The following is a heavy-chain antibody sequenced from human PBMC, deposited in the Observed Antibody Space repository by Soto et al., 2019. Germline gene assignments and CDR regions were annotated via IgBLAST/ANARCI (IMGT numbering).Heavy chain of an antibody. D-gene: IGHD2-2*01. J-gene: IGHJ6*02. CDR3: ARGPVVPPYYYYYYGMDV. CDR1: GGTFSSYA. Sequence: SVKVSCKASGGTFSSYAISWVRQAPGQGLEWMGGIIPIFGTANYAQKFQGRVTITADESTSTAYMELSSLRSEDTAVYYCARGPVVPPYYYYYYGMDVWGQGTTVTVS. V-gene: IGHV1-69*13. CDR2: IIPIFGTA.